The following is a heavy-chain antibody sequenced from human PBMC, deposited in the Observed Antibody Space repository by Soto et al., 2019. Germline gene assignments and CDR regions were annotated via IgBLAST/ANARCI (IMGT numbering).Heavy chain of an antibody. V-gene: IGHV1-18*03. D-gene: IGHD3-10*01. Sequence: QVQLVQSGAEVKKPGASVKVSCKASGYSFTSHGISWVRQAPGQGLEWMGWISANSGDTNYAQKLQGGVTVTTDTSTSTAYKDLRSMSSEAVAVSYCARMVRGSNIDYYPYIHVWGQGTTVTVSS. CDR1: GYSFTSHG. CDR3: ARMVRGSNIDYYPYIHV. CDR2: ISANSGDT. J-gene: IGHJ6*03.